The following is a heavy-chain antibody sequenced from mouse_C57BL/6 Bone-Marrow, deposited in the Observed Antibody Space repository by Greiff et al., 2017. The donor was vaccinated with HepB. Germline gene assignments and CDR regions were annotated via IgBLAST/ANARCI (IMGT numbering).Heavy chain of an antibody. CDR3: ARPYYDWFAY. D-gene: IGHD2-4*01. J-gene: IGHJ3*01. V-gene: IGHV5-6*01. Sequence: EVKLMESGGDLVKPGGSLKLSCAASGFTFSSYGMSWVRQTPDKRLEWVATISSGGSYTYYPDSVKGRFTISRDNAKNTLYLQMSSLKSEDTALYYCARPYYDWFAYWGQGTLVTVSA. CDR2: ISSGGSYT. CDR1: GFTFSSYG.